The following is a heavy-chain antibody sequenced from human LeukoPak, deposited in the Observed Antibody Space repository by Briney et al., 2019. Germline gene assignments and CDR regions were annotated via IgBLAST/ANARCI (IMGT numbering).Heavy chain of an antibody. Sequence: GGSLRLSCAASGFTFSSYGMHWVRQAPGKGLEWVAFIMYDGSNEQYADSVKGRFTISGDNSKNTLYLQMNSLRAEDTAVHYCAKDLGLSVGATPFDYWGQGTLVTVSS. CDR2: IMYDGSNE. CDR3: AKDLGLSVGATPFDY. V-gene: IGHV3-30*02. CDR1: GFTFSSYG. J-gene: IGHJ4*02. D-gene: IGHD1-26*01.